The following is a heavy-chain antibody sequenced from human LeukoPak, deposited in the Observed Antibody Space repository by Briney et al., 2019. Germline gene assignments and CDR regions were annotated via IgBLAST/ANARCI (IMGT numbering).Heavy chain of an antibody. CDR2: INPNSGGT. CDR1: GYTFTGYY. J-gene: IGHJ4*02. CDR3: ARDYYGSGSLFDY. Sequence: ASVKVSCKASGYTFTGYYMHWVRQAPGQGLEWMGWINPNSGGTNYAQKFQGRVTMTRDTSISTAYVELSRLRSDDTVVYYCARDYYGSGSLFDYWGQGTLVTVSS. D-gene: IGHD3-10*01. V-gene: IGHV1-2*02.